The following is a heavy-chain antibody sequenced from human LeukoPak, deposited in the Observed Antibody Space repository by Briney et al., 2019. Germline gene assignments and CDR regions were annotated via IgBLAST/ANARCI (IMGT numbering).Heavy chain of an antibody. D-gene: IGHD3-22*01. Sequence: PGGSLRLSCAASGFPFSSYGMSWVRQAPGKGLEWVSAISGSGGSTYYADSVKGRFTISRDNAKNSLYLQMNSLRAEDTALYYCAKGRGYYYDSSGYYYFDYWGQGTLVTVSS. CDR1: GFPFSSYG. CDR3: AKGRGYYYDSSGYYYFDY. V-gene: IGHV3-23*01. CDR2: ISGSGGST. J-gene: IGHJ4*02.